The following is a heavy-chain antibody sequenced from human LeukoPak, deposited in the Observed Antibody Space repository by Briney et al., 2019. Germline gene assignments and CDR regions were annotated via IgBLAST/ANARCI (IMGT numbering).Heavy chain of an antibody. CDR2: IIPIFGTA. CDR3: AITIVENAYDV. CDR1: GGTFSSYA. Sequence: ASVKVSCKASGGTFSSYAISWVRQAPGQGLEWMGRIIPIFGTANYAQKFQGRVTITTDESTSTAYMELSSLRSEDTAVYYCAITIVENAYDVWGQGTMVTVSS. V-gene: IGHV1-69*05. D-gene: IGHD3-22*01. J-gene: IGHJ3*01.